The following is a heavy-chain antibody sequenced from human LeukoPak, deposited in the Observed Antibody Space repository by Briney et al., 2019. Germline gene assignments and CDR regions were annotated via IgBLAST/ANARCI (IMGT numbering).Heavy chain of an antibody. J-gene: IGHJ4*02. CDR2: IKKDGSEK. CDR3: ARASIGYYQVWGSDY. CDR1: GFTFSSYW. D-gene: IGHD3-22*01. V-gene: IGHV3-7*03. Sequence: GGSLRLSCAASGFTFSSYWMSWVRQAPGKGLEWVANIKKDGSEKDYVDSVKGRFTISRDNSKNTLYLQMNSLRAEDTAVYYCARASIGYYQVWGSDYWGQGTLVTVSS.